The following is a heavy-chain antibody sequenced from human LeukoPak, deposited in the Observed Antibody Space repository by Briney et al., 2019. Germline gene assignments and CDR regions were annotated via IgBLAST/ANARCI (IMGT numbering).Heavy chain of an antibody. D-gene: IGHD6-6*01. CDR1: GGSISSYY. CDR2: IYETGST. J-gene: IGHJ5*02. Sequence: PSETLSLTCTVSGGSISSYYWGWIRQPPGKGLEFIGNIYETGSTYYNPSLKSRVTIFVDTSKNQFSLRLSSVTAADTALYYCARRYSSSPFNYFDPWGQGTLVTVSS. V-gene: IGHV4-39*01. CDR3: ARRYSSSPFNYFDP.